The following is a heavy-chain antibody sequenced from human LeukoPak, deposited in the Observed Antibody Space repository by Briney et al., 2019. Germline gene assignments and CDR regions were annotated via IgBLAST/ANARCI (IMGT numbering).Heavy chain of an antibody. CDR2: ISGSNSYI. V-gene: IGHV3-21*01. D-gene: IGHD3-10*01. Sequence: TGGSLRLSCAASGFTFNSYSMNWVRQAPGKGLEWVSSISGSNSYIYYADSMKGRFTISRDNAKNSLYLQMNSLTAEDTAVYYCVRASHPGGWFDPWGQGTLVTVSS. J-gene: IGHJ5*02. CDR1: GFTFNSYS. CDR3: VRASHPGGWFDP.